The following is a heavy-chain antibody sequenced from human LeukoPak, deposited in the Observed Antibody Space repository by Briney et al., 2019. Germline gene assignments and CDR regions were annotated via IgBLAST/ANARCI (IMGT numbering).Heavy chain of an antibody. V-gene: IGHV3-7*01. D-gene: IGHD4-11*01. CDR2: INPDGSEK. CDR1: GFTFRTSW. Sequence: GGSLRLSCGASGFTFRTSWMNWVRQAPGKGLEWVASINPDGSEKYSVDSVKGRFTISRDNAKNSQYLQMNSLRAEDTAVYFCARDRWDYDYRKYFFDYWGQGTLVTVSS. J-gene: IGHJ4*02. CDR3: ARDRWDYDYRKYFFDY.